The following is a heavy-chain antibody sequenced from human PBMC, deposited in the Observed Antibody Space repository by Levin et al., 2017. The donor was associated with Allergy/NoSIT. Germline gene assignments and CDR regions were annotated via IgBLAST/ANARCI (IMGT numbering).Heavy chain of an antibody. D-gene: IGHD6-13*01. Sequence: GGSLRLSCAASGFTFSDHYMDWVRQAPGKGLEWVGRTRNKANSYTTEYAASVKGRFTISRDDSKNSLYLQMNSLKTEDTAVYYCARGAGSSDYWGQGTLVTVSS. J-gene: IGHJ4*02. CDR2: TRNKANSYTT. CDR3: ARGAGSSDY. V-gene: IGHV3-72*01. CDR1: GFTFSDHY.